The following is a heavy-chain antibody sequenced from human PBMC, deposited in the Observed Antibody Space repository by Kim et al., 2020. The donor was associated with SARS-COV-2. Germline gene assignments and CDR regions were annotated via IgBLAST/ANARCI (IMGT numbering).Heavy chain of an antibody. CDR2: IYTSGST. J-gene: IGHJ6*02. CDR3: ARDLEAYCGGDLCGMDV. D-gene: IGHD2-21*01. CDR1: GGSISSGSYY. V-gene: IGHV4-61*02. Sequence: SETLSLTCTVSGGSISSGSYYWSWIRQPAGKGLEWIGRIYTSGSTNYNPSLKSRVTISVDTSKNQFSLKLSSVTAADTAVYYCARDLEAYCGGDLCGMDVWGQGTTVTVSS.